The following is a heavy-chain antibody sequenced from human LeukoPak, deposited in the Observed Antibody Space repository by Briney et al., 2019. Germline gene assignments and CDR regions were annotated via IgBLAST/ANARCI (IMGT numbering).Heavy chain of an antibody. CDR3: GREDATMSIDY. J-gene: IGHJ4*02. D-gene: IGHD5-18*01. CDR2: IHYSGST. Sequence: SETLSLTCSVSGGSISSGGYYWSWIRQHPGKALEWIWYIHYSGSTSYNPSLKIRMTISVDTSKNQFSLELSSVTAADTSVYYLGREDATMSIDYWGQGTLVTVSS. CDR1: GGSISSGGYY. V-gene: IGHV4-31*03.